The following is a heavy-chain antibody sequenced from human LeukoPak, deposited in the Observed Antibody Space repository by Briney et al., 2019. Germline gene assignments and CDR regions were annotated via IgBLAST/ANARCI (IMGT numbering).Heavy chain of an antibody. CDR3: ARQSGSYFPLDY. J-gene: IGHJ4*02. D-gene: IGHD1-26*01. CDR2: INPSGGST. CDR1: GYTFTSYY. Sequence: ASVKVSCKASGYTFTSYYMHWVRQAPGQGLEWMGIINPSGGSTSYAQKFQGRVTITRDTSASTAYMELSSLRSEDTAVYYCARQSGSYFPLDYWGQGTLVTVSS. V-gene: IGHV1-46*01.